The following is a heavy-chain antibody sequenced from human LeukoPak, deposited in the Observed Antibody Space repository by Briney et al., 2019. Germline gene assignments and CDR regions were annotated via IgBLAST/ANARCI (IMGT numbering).Heavy chain of an antibody. CDR2: FDPEDGET. Sequence: ASVKVSCKVSGYTLTELSMHWVRQAPGKGLEWMGGFDPEDGETIYAQKFQGRVTMTEDTSTDTAYMELSSLRSEDTAVYYCATVKFWEPQVPYYFDYWGQGTLVTVSS. V-gene: IGHV1-24*01. CDR3: ATVKFWEPQVPYYFDY. CDR1: GYTLTELS. D-gene: IGHD1-26*01. J-gene: IGHJ4*02.